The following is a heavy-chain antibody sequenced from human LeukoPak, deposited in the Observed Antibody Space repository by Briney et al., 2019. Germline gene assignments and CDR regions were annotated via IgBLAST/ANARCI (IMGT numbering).Heavy chain of an antibody. CDR2: IYHSGST. Sequence: SETLSLTCTVSGGSLSAYYWSWIRQPPGKGLEWIGYIYHSGSTYYNPSLKSRVTISVDRFKNQFSLKLSSVTAADTAVYYCAPYTGGNWFDPWGQGTLVTVSS. CDR1: GGSLSAYY. V-gene: IGHV4-30-2*01. D-gene: IGHD1-14*01. CDR3: APYTGGNWFDP. J-gene: IGHJ5*02.